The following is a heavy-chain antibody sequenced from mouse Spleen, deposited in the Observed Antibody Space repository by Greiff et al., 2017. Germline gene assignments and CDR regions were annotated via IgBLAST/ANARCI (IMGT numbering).Heavy chain of an antibody. D-gene: IGHD2-1*01. CDR1: GYAFSSSW. CDR3: ARSGHGNYVGAMDY. Sequence: VQLQQSGPELVKPGASVKISCKASGYAFSSSWMNWVKQRPGKGLEWIGRIYPGDGDTNYNGKFKGKATLTADKSSSTAYMQLSSLTSEDSAVYFCARSGHGNYVGAMDYWGQGTSVTVSS. CDR2: IYPGDGDT. V-gene: IGHV1-82*01. J-gene: IGHJ4*01.